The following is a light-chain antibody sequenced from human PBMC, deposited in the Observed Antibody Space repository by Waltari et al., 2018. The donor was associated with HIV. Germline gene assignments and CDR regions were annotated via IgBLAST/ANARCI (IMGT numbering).Light chain of an antibody. CDR2: DDT. CDR3: QVWASNSAYVV. J-gene: IGLJ2*01. Sequence: YELTQPPSVSVAPGPTATITCGGANIGYRSVHWYQQKAGQAPVLVFYDDTDRPSGIPERFSGSKSGNTATLTISRVEAGDEADYYCQVWASNSAYVVFGGRTKLTVL. CDR1: NIGYRS. V-gene: IGLV3-21*02.